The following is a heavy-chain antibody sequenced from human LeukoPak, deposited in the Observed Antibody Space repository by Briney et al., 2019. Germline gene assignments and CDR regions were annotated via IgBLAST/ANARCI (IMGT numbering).Heavy chain of an antibody. CDR2: ISGSGGST. CDR3: ARGIVVAGRFDY. J-gene: IGHJ4*02. V-gene: IGHV3-23*01. Sequence: GALRLSCAASGFTFSSYAMSWVRQAPGKGLEWVSAISGSGGSTYYADSVKGRFTISRDNSKNSLYLQMNSLRAEDMAVYYCARGIVVAGRFDYWGQGTLVTVSS. D-gene: IGHD6-19*01. CDR1: GFTFSSYA.